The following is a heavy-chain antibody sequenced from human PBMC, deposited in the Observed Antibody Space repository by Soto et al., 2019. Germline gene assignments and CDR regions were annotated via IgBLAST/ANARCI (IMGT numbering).Heavy chain of an antibody. CDR1: GFTFSSYA. CDR2: ISGSGGST. Sequence: GGSLRLSCAASGFTFSSYAMSWVPQAPGTGLEWVSAISGSGGSTYYADSVKGRFTISRDNSKNTLYLQMNSLRAEDTAVYYCAKVGDYVWGSYRYYFYYWGQGSLVTVSS. CDR3: AKVGDYVWGSYRYYFYY. J-gene: IGHJ4*02. V-gene: IGHV3-23*01. D-gene: IGHD3-16*02.